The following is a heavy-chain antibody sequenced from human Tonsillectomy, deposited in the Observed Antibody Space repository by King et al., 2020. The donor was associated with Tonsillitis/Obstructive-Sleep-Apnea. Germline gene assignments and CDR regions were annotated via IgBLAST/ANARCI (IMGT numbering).Heavy chain of an antibody. J-gene: IGHJ5*02. V-gene: IGHV1-2*04. CDR3: ARLYCSSTSCPDNWFDP. CDR1: GYTFTGYY. Sequence: VQLVESGAEVKKPGASVKVSCKASGYTFTGYYMHWVRQAPGQGLEWMGWINPNSGGTNYAQKFKGWVTMTRDTSISTAYMELSRLRSDDTAVYYCARLYCSSTSCPDNWFDPWGQGTLVTVSS. CDR2: INPNSGGT. D-gene: IGHD2-2*01.